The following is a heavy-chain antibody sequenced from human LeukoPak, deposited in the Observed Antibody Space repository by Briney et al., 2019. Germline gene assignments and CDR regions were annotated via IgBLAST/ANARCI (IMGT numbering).Heavy chain of an antibody. CDR2: IYYSGST. CDR3: ARVRGNYFPDY. CDR1: GGSLSSYY. D-gene: IGHD4-11*01. V-gene: IGHV4-59*01. J-gene: IGHJ4*02. Sequence: SETLSLTCAVSGGSLSSYYWSWIRQPPGQGLEWIGYIYYSGSTNYNPSLKSRVTISVDTSKNQFSLRLSSVTAADTAVYYCARVRGNYFPDYWGQGTLVTVSS.